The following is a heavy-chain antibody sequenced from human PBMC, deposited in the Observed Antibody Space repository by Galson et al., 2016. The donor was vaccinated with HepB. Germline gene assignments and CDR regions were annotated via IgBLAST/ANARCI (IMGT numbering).Heavy chain of an antibody. J-gene: IGHJ3*01. D-gene: IGHD3-3*01. Sequence: EPLSLTCTVSGGSISHYYWNWIRQSPGKGPEWIGFIYYSGSTGYNPSLRSRVTISVDTSKNQFSLKLSSVTAADTAVYYCARDNWSVLRTFDFWGQGTMVAVSS. CDR3: ARDNWSVLRTFDF. CDR2: IYYSGST. V-gene: IGHV4-59*01. CDR1: GGSISHYY.